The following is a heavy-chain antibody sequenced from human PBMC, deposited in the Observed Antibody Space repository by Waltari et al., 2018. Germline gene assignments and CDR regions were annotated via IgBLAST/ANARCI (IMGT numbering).Heavy chain of an antibody. D-gene: IGHD1-26*01. V-gene: IGHV4-4*07. CDR1: GGSISNYF. Sequence: QVQLQESGPGLVKPSETLSLTCTVPGGSISNYFWSWIRQPAGKGLEWIGRIYTSENTNYNPSLKSLVTMSVDTSKNQFSLKLNSVTAADTAVYYCARENRGRSYSHFDYWGQGTLVTVSS. J-gene: IGHJ4*02. CDR2: IYTSENT. CDR3: ARENRGRSYSHFDY.